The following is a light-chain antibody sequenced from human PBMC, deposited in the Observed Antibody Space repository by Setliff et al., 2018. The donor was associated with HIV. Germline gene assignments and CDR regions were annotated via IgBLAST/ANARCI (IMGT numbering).Light chain of an antibody. J-gene: IGLJ1*01. CDR2: QAT. CDR1: SNDVGRYDL. Sequence: QSVLAQPASVSGSPGQSITISCTGTSNDVGRYDLVSWYQQHPARAPKLIIYQATRRPSGVSNRFSGSKSGNTASLTISGLRAEDEADYFCNSYRSGSPYVFGTGTKVTVL. CDR3: NSYRSGSPYV. V-gene: IGLV2-14*02.